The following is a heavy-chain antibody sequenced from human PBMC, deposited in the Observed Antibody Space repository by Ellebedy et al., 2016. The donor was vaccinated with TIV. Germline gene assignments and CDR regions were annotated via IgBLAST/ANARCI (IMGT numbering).Heavy chain of an antibody. Sequence: GESLKISCKGSGYSFTSYWSGWVRQMPGKGLEWMGIIYPGDSDTRYSPSFQGQVTISADKSISTAYLQLSGLKASDTAMYYCARHSEVGTTSPFDCWGQGTLVTVSS. CDR2: IYPGDSDT. D-gene: IGHD1-7*01. CDR3: ARHSEVGTTSPFDC. V-gene: IGHV5-51*01. J-gene: IGHJ4*02. CDR1: GYSFTSYW.